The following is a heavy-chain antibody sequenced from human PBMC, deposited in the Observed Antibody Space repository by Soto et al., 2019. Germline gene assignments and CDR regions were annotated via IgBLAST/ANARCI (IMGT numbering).Heavy chain of an antibody. D-gene: IGHD4-17*01. CDR3: GRHGDNPLSAFQAFDF. Sequence: QVQLVQSGAEVKKPGSSVNVSCKASGGTFSGYGISWVRQAPGQGLEWMGRIVPIDDIANYAQKFQGRVTITADKSTTTAYMELRSLRAEDTAVYYCGRHGDNPLSAFQAFDFWGQGTMVTVSS. J-gene: IGHJ3*01. CDR2: IVPIDDIA. V-gene: IGHV1-69*02. CDR1: GGTFSGYG.